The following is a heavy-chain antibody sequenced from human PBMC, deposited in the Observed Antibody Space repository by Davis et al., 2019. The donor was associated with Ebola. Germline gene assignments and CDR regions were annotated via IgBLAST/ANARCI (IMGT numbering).Heavy chain of an antibody. CDR1: GFTFDDYA. J-gene: IGHJ6*04. CDR2: ISWNSGSI. D-gene: IGHD1-20*01. Sequence: GGSLRLSCAASGFTFDDYAMHWVRQAPGKGLEWVSGISWNSGSIGYADSVKGRFTISRDNAKNSLYLQMNSLRAEDTALYYCAKGITGTDYYYYGMDVWGKGTTVTVSS. V-gene: IGHV3-9*01. CDR3: AKGITGTDYYYYGMDV.